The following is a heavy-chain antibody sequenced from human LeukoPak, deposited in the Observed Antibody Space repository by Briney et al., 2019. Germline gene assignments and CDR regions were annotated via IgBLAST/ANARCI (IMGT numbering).Heavy chain of an antibody. V-gene: IGHV1-46*01. CDR1: GYTFTSYY. CDR3: ARDLSIAAPRAPDGADY. D-gene: IGHD6-6*01. Sequence: ASVKVSCKASGYTFTSYYMHWVRQAPGQGLEWMGIINPSGGSTSYAQKFQGRVTMTRDTSTSTVYMELSSLRSEDTAVYYCARDLSIAAPRAPDGADYWGQGTLVTVSS. J-gene: IGHJ4*02. CDR2: INPSGGST.